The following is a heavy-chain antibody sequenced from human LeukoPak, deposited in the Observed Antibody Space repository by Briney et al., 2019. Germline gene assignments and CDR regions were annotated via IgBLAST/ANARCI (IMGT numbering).Heavy chain of an antibody. CDR1: GGSLSSYY. CDR2: IYYSVST. Sequence: SETLSLTCTVSGGSLSSYYWSWIRQPPGKGLEWIGYIYYSVSTNYNPSLKSRVTISVDTSKNQFSLKLSSVTAADTAVYYCARGYLAARPPLHYGGQGTLVTVSS. CDR3: ARGYLAARPPLHY. V-gene: IGHV4-59*12. D-gene: IGHD6-6*01. J-gene: IGHJ4*02.